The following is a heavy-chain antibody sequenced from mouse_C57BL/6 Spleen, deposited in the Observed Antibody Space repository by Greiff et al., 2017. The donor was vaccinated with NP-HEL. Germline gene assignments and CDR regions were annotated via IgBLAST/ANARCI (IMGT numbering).Heavy chain of an antibody. CDR3: ARTLSYYFDY. V-gene: IGHV5-17*01. D-gene: IGHD2-3*01. CDR1: GFTFSDYG. J-gene: IGHJ2*01. Sequence: EVMLVESGGGLVKPGGSLKLSCAASGFTFSDYGMHWVRQAPEKGLEWVAYISSGSSTIYYADTVKGRFTISRDNAKNTLFLQMTSLRSEETAMYYCARTLSYYFDYWGQGTTLTVSS. CDR2: ISSGSSTI.